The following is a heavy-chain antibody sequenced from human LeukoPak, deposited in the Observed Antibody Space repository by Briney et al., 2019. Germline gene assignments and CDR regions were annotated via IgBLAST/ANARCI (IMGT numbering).Heavy chain of an antibody. CDR1: GDYIISGYY. Sequence: SATLSLPCSVSGDYIISGYYWGWFRQPPGKGLEYIATIYHNGNTYYNPSLRSRVTISVDTSKNQFSLDVSSVTAAGTAVYYCAKAGMGANTFDYWGQGTLVTVSS. J-gene: IGHJ4*02. CDR2: IYHNGNT. CDR3: AKAGMGANTFDY. D-gene: IGHD1-26*01. V-gene: IGHV4-38-2*02.